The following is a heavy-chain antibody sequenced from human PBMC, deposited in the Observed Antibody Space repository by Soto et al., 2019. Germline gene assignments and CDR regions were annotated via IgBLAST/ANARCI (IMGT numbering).Heavy chain of an antibody. V-gene: IGHV4-59*01. J-gene: IGHJ4*02. D-gene: IGHD3-9*01. CDR2: IYYSGST. Sequence: SETLSLTCTVSGGSISSYYWSWIRQPPGKGLEWIGYIYYSGSTNYNPSLKSRVTMSVDTSKNQFSLKLSSVTAADTAVYYCARGAYDILTGYYPFDYWGQGTLVTVSS. CDR1: GGSISSYY. CDR3: ARGAYDILTGYYPFDY.